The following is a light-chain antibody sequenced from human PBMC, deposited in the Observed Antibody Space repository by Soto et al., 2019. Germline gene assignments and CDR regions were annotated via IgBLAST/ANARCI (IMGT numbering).Light chain of an antibody. CDR3: QQYGSSPPQFT. CDR1: QSVSSSY. Sequence: EIVLTQSPGTLSLSPGERATLSCRASQSVSSSYLAWYQQKPGQAPRLLIYGASSRHTGIPDRFSGSGSGTDFTLTSSRLEPEDFAGYYCQQYGSSPPQFTFGSGTKVDIK. CDR2: GAS. J-gene: IGKJ3*01. V-gene: IGKV3-20*01.